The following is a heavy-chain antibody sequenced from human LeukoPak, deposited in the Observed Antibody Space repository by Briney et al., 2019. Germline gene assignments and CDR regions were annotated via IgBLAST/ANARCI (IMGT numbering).Heavy chain of an antibody. J-gene: IGHJ4*02. CDR2: INSDGSST. CDR1: GFTFSSYW. V-gene: IGHV3-74*01. Sequence: GGSLRLSCAASGFTFSSYWMHWVRQAPGKGLVGVSRINSDGSSTSYADSVKGRFTISRDNAKNTLYLQMNSLRAEDTAVYYCARDRRAGFDYWGQGTLVTVSS. CDR3: ARDRRAGFDY. D-gene: IGHD6-19*01.